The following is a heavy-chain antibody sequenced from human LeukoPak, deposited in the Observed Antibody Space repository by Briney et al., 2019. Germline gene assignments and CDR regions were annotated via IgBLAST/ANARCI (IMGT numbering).Heavy chain of an antibody. CDR2: INPNSGGT. CDR3: ARAPVLYYYDSSGYPGTDY. J-gene: IGHJ4*02. D-gene: IGHD3-22*01. V-gene: IGHV1-2*02. CDR1: GYTFTGYY. Sequence: ASVKVSCKASGYTFTGYYMHWVRQALGQGLEWMGWINPNSGGTNYAQKFQGRVTMTRDTSISTAYMELSRLRSDDTAVYYCARAPVLYYYDSSGYPGTDYRGQGTLVTVSS.